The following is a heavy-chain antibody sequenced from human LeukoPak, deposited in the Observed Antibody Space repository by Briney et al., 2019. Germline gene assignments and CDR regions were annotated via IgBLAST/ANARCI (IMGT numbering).Heavy chain of an antibody. CDR3: ARGLVLATDDAFDI. Sequence: SETLSLTCTVSGGSIRSYFWSWLRQPPGKGLVWIGYIWDTEITDYNPSLTCRVPISLDTSKHHFSLKLRSVTAADTALYFCARGLVLATDDAFDIWGQGTLVTVSS. D-gene: IGHD5-12*01. CDR1: GGSIRSYF. V-gene: IGHV4-59*01. J-gene: IGHJ3*02. CDR2: IWDTEIT.